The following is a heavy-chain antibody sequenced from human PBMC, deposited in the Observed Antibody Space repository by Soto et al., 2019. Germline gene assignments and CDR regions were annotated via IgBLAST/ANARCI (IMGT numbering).Heavy chain of an antibody. CDR2: IIPMLGIT. CDR3: AREERDDDFLTGYSAMDG. V-gene: IGHV1-69*08. Sequence: QVQLVQSGTEVKKPGSSVQVSCQASGGTFSSYTISWVRQAPGQGLEWMGRIIPMLGITNYAQKFRGRVTITADKSTSTAYMDLSSLRSEDTAVYYCAREERDDDFLTGYSAMDGWGQGTTVTV. CDR1: GGTFSSYT. D-gene: IGHD3-9*01. J-gene: IGHJ6*02.